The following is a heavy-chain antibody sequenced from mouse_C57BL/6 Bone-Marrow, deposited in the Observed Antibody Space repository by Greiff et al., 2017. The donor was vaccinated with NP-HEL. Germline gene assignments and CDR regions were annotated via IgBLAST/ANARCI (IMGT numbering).Heavy chain of an antibody. Sequence: QVQLKQPGAELVKPGASVKLSCKASGYTFTSYWMHWVKQRPGQGLEWIGMIHPNSGSTNYNEKFKSKATLTVDKSSSTAYMQRSSLTSEDSAVYYCARGNYGYDGGDYWGQGTTLTVSS. J-gene: IGHJ2*01. CDR2: IHPNSGST. V-gene: IGHV1-64*01. CDR3: ARGNYGYDGGDY. D-gene: IGHD2-2*01. CDR1: GYTFTSYW.